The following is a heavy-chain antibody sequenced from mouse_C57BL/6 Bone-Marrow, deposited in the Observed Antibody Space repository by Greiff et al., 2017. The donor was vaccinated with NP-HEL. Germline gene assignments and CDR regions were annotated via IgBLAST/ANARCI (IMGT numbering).Heavy chain of an antibody. CDR3: ARGSLYSNYPY. V-gene: IGHV5-4*03. J-gene: IGHJ3*01. D-gene: IGHD2-5*01. CDR2: ISDGGSYT. Sequence: EVKVVESGGGLVKPGGSLKLSCAASGFTFSSYAMSWVRQTPEKRLEWVATISDGGSYTYYPDNVKGRFTISRDNAKNNLYLQMSHLKSEDTAMYYCARGSLYSNYPYWGQGTLVTVSA. CDR1: GFTFSSYA.